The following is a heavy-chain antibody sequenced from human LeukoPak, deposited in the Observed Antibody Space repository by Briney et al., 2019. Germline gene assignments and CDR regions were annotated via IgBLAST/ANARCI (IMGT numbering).Heavy chain of an antibody. Sequence: GGSLRLSCAASGFSFSNYWMHWVRHAPGKGLLWVSQINPDGSITKYADSVKGQFTISRDNAKNTLYLQMNSLRAEDTAIYYCAQRGQDYWGQGTLVTVSS. J-gene: IGHJ4*02. D-gene: IGHD6-25*01. CDR1: GFSFSNYW. CDR3: AQRGQDY. V-gene: IGHV3-74*01. CDR2: INPDGSIT.